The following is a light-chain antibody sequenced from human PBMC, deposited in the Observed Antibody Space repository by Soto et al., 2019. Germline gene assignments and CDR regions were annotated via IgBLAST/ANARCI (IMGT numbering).Light chain of an antibody. CDR3: QTWGYGIVV. CDR1: SGHSNYA. J-gene: IGLJ2*01. V-gene: IGLV4-69*01. Sequence: QLVLTQSPSASASLGASVKLTFTLSSGHSNYAIAWHQQQSEKGPRYLMKLNSDGSHSKGDGIPDRFSGSSSGAERYLTISGLQYEDEADYYCQTWGYGIVVFGGGTKLTVL. CDR2: LNSDGSH.